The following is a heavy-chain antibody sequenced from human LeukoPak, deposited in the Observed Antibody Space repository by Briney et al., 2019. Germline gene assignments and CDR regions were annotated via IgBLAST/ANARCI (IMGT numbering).Heavy chain of an antibody. Sequence: GGTLRLSCAASGITFSSYGMSWVRQAPGKGLEWVSSISSTGGTTYYADSVKGRFTISRDNSKNTLYLQMNSLRAEDTAVYYCAREGLTGGDYWGQGTLVTVSS. D-gene: IGHD2-8*02. CDR3: AREGLTGGDY. CDR2: ISSTGGTT. CDR1: GITFSSYG. V-gene: IGHV3-23*01. J-gene: IGHJ4*02.